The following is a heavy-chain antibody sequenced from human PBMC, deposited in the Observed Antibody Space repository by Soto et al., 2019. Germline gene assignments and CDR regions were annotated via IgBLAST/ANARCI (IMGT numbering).Heavy chain of an antibody. CDR1: GGSISSGDYY. D-gene: IGHD3-10*01. CDR3: ARGSYYGSGSYNWFDP. J-gene: IGHJ5*02. V-gene: IGHV4-30-4*01. Sequence: PSETLSLTCTVSGGSISSGDYYWSWIRQPPGKGLEWIGYIYYSGSTYYNPSLKSRVTISVDTSKNQFSLKLSSVTAADTAVYYCARGSYYGSGSYNWFDPWGQGTLVTVSS. CDR2: IYYSGST.